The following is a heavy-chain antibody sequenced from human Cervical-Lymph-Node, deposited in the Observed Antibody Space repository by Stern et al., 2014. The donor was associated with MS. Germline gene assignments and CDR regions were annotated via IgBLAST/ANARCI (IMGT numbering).Heavy chain of an antibody. D-gene: IGHD5-18*01. CDR1: GGSISSGGYY. CDR2: IYYSGSP. J-gene: IGHJ4*02. CDR3: AREDTAMGYFDY. Sequence: QVQLQESGPGLVKPSQTLSLTCTVSGGSISSGGYYWSWIRQHPGKGLEWIGYIYYSGSPYYNPSLKSRVTISVDTSKNQFSLKLSSVTAADTAVYYCAREDTAMGYFDYWGQGTLVTVSS. V-gene: IGHV4-31*03.